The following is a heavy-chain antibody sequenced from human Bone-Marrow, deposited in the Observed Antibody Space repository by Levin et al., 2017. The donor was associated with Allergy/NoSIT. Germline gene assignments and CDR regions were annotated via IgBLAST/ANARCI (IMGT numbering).Heavy chain of an antibody. CDR2: ISWNGGGI. D-gene: IGHD3-22*01. V-gene: IGHV3-9*01. CDR3: AGTYYDSTGYPRYSFGMDV. CDR1: GFTFDDYA. Sequence: PGGSLRLSCAASGFTFDDYAMYWFRQVPEKGLEWVSGISWNGGGIVYADSVKGRFTISRDNAKNALYLQMNSLRPEDTALYYCAGTYYDSTGYPRYSFGMDVWGQGTTVTVSS. J-gene: IGHJ6*02.